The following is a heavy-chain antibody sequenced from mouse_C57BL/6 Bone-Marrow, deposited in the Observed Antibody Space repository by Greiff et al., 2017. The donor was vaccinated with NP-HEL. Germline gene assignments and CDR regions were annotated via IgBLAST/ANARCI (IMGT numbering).Heavy chain of an antibody. CDR1: GYSITSGYY. CDR3: ARTPHPYYAMDY. J-gene: IGHJ4*01. V-gene: IGHV3-6*01. CDR2: ISYDGSN. Sequence: EVKVEESGPGLVKPSQSLSLTCSVTGYSITSGYYWNWLQQFPGNKLEWMGYISYDGSNNYNPSLKNRISITRDTSKNQFFLKLNSVTTEDTATYYCARTPHPYYAMDYGGQGTSVTVSS.